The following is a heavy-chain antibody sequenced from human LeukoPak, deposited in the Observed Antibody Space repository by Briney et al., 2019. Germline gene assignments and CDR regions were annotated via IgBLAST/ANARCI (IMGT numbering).Heavy chain of an antibody. CDR3: AKGLPPFDFWSGYYQY. Sequence: GGSLRLSCAASGFTFSSYGMHWVRQAPGKGLEWVAFIRYDGSNKYYADSVKGRFTISRDNSKNTLYLQMNSLRAEDTAVYYCAKGLPPFDFWSGYYQYWGQGTLVTVSS. CDR1: GFTFSSYG. CDR2: IRYDGSNK. D-gene: IGHD3-3*01. J-gene: IGHJ4*02. V-gene: IGHV3-30*02.